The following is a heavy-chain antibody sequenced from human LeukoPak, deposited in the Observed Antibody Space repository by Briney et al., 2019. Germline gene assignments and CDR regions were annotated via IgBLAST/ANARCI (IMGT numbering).Heavy chain of an antibody. Sequence: SETLSLTCTVSGGSISSYSWSWIRQPAGKGLEWIGRIYTSGSTNYNPSLKSRVTMSVDTSKDQFSLRLSSVTAADTAVYYCARGGDTAMVKAFDIWGQGTMVTVSS. CDR3: ARGGDTAMVKAFDI. CDR2: IYTSGST. CDR1: GGSISSYS. D-gene: IGHD5-18*01. V-gene: IGHV4-4*07. J-gene: IGHJ3*02.